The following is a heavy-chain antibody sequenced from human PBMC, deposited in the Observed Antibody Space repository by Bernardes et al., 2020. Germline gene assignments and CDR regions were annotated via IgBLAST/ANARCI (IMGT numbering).Heavy chain of an antibody. V-gene: IGHV3-23*01. D-gene: IGHD2-2*01. CDR2: ISTSGGST. Sequence: GGSLRLSCAVSGFTFSNYAMSWVRQAPGKGLEWVSSISTSGGSTYYTDSVKGRFTISRDNSKNTLYLQMNNLSAEDSALYYCAKAARSGSTSCCPFDCWGQGALVTVSS. CDR3: AKAARSGSTSCCPFDC. J-gene: IGHJ4*02. CDR1: GFTFSNYA.